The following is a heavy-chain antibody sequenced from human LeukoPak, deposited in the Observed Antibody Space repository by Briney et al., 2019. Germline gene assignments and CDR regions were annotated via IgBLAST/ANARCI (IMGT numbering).Heavy chain of an antibody. V-gene: IGHV3-48*04. J-gene: IGHJ4*02. Sequence: GGSLRLSCTASGFTFSTYSMNWVRQAPGKGLEWVSYISSSSSTIYYADSVKGRFTISRDNAKNSLYLQMNSLRAEDTAVYYCARGYEIDSWGQGTPVTVSS. CDR2: ISSSSSTI. CDR3: ARGYEIDS. D-gene: IGHD3-16*01. CDR1: GFTFSTYS.